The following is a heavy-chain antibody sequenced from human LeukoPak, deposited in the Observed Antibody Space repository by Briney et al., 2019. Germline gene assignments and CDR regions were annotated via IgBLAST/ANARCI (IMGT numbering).Heavy chain of an antibody. J-gene: IGHJ6*02. CDR1: GYTFTSSG. CDR2: ISGYNGNT. Sequence: ASVKVSCKASGYTFTSSGISWVRQAPGQGLEWMGWISGYNGNTNYAQKLQGRVTMTTDTSTSTAYMELRSLRSDDTAVYYCARYQLLEVTYYYYGMDVWGQGTTVTVSS. CDR3: ARYQLLEVTYYYYGMDV. D-gene: IGHD2-2*01. V-gene: IGHV1-18*01.